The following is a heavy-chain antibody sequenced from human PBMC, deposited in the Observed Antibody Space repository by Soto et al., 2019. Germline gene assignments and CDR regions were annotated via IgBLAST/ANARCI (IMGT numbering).Heavy chain of an antibody. CDR2: IYYSGST. CDR1: GGSISSGDYY. V-gene: IGHV4-30-4*01. Sequence: SETLSLTCTVSGGSISSGDYYWSWIRQPPGEGLEWIGYIYYSGSTYYNPSLKNRITISVDTPKNQLSLKLSSVTAADTAVYYCARAFDDSSGYYGGLGYWGQGTLVTVSS. J-gene: IGHJ4*02. D-gene: IGHD3-22*01. CDR3: ARAFDDSSGYYGGLGY.